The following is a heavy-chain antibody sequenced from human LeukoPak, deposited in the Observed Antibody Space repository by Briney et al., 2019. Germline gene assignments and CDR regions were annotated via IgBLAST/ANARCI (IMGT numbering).Heavy chain of an antibody. Sequence: NPSETLSLTCTVSGGSISSYYWSWIRQPPGKGLEWIGRIYTSGSTNYSPSLKSRVTMSVGTSKNQFSLKLTSVTAADTAVYYCARDLTDYYELDYWGQGTLVTVSS. J-gene: IGHJ4*02. V-gene: IGHV4-4*07. CDR2: IYTSGST. CDR3: ARDLTDYYELDY. D-gene: IGHD3-22*01. CDR1: GGSISSYY.